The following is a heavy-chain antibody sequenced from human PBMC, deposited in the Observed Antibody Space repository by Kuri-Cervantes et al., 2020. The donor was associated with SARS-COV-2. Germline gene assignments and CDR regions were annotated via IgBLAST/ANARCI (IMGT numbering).Heavy chain of an antibody. J-gene: IGHJ4*02. Sequence: ESLKISCTVSGGSISSSSYYWGWIRQPPGKALEWIGSIYYSGSTHYNPSLRSRVTVSVDTSKNYFSLKLSSVTAADTAVYYCAVKFHYGDHSDYWGQGRLVTVSS. V-gene: IGHV4-39*02. CDR2: IYYSGST. CDR3: AVKFHYGDHSDY. D-gene: IGHD4-17*01. CDR1: GGSISSSSYY.